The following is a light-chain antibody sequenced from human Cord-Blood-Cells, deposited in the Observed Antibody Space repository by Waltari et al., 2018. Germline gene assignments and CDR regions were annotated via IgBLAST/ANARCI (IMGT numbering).Light chain of an antibody. J-gene: IGLJ3*02. Sequence: QSALTQPASVSGSPGQSITISCTGTSSDVGGYNYVSWYQQHPGKAPNLMIYDVSNRPSGVANRFYGTKSGNTACLTISGRQAEEEADYYCSSYTSGSARVFGGGTKLTVL. CDR1: SSDVGGYNY. CDR3: SSYTSGSARV. V-gene: IGLV2-14*01. CDR2: DVS.